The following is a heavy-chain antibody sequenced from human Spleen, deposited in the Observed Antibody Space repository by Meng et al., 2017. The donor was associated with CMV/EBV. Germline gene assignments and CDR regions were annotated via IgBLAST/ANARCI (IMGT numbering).Heavy chain of an antibody. CDR2: INHSGST. J-gene: IGHJ4*02. D-gene: IGHD3-22*01. CDR3: ASYYDSSGYEDY. CDR1: GGSFSGYY. Sequence: QVQLQEWGAGLLKPSETLSLTGAVYGGSFSGYYWSWIRQPPGKGLEWIGEINHSGSTNYNPSLKSRVTISVDTSKNQFSLKLSSVTAADTAVYYCASYYDSSGYEDYWGQGTLVTVSS. V-gene: IGHV4-34*01.